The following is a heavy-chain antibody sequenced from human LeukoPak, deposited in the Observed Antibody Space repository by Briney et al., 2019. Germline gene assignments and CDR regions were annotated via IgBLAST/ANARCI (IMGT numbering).Heavy chain of an antibody. CDR2: ISYDGSNK. CDR1: AFTFSSYA. Sequence: PGGSLRLSCAASAFTFSSYAMYWVRQAPGKGLEWVAVISYDGSNKYYADSVKGRFTISRDNSKNTLYLQMNSLRAEDTAVYYCARDRSGVTIFDYWGQGTLVTVSS. D-gene: IGHD3-3*01. J-gene: IGHJ4*02. V-gene: IGHV3-30-3*01. CDR3: ARDRSGVTIFDY.